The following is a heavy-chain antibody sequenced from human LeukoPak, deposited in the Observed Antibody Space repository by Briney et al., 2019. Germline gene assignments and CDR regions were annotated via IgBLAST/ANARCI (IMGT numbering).Heavy chain of an antibody. J-gene: IGHJ4*02. CDR3: ARAPMTTVTTIDY. CDR2: INWNGGST. V-gene: IGHV3-20*04. D-gene: IGHD4-17*01. Sequence: GGSLRLSCAASGFTFDDFGMSWVRQGPGKGLEWVSGINWNGGSTGYADSVKGRFAISRDNAKKSLYLQMNSLRAEDTALYYCARAPMTTVTTIDYWGQGTLVTVSS. CDR1: GFTFDDFG.